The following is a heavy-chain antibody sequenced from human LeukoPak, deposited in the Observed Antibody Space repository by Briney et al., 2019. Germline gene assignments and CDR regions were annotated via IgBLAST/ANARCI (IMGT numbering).Heavy chain of an antibody. CDR3: ARDGSGSWYPRRYFDY. CDR1: GGTFSSYA. J-gene: IGHJ4*02. V-gene: IGHV1-69*05. D-gene: IGHD6-13*01. CDR2: IIPIFGTA. Sequence: SVKVSCKASGGTFSSYAISWVRQAPGQGLEWMGGIIPIFGTANYAQKLQGRVTMTTDTSTSTAYMELRSLRSDDTAVYYCARDGSGSWYPRRYFDYWGQGTLVTVSS.